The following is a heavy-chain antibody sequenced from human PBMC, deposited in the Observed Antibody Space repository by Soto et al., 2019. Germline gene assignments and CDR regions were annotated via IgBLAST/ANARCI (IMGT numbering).Heavy chain of an antibody. V-gene: IGHV5-10-1*01. CDR1: GYSFTSYW. J-gene: IGHJ5*02. CDR2: IDPSDSYT. Sequence: GESLKISCKGSGYSFTSYWISWVRQMPGKGLEWMGRIDPSDSYTNYSPSFQGHVTISADKSISTAYLQWSSLKASDTAMYYCARHYIEDAPGHTHSGWFDPWGQGTLVTVSS. CDR3: ARHYIEDAPGHTHSGWFDP. D-gene: IGHD3-10*01.